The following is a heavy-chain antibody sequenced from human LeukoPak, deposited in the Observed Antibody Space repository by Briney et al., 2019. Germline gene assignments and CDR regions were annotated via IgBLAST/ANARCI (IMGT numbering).Heavy chain of an antibody. CDR1: GGSISSYY. D-gene: IGHD3-10*01. V-gene: IGHV4-59*08. J-gene: IGHJ3*01. CDR2: IYNSGST. CDR3: ARQAAFYGLGTYAFDV. Sequence: SETLSLTCTISGGSISSYYWSWIRQSPGKGLEWIGYIYNSGSTNYNPSLKSRIAISIDTSKNQFSLKVRSVTAEDTAVYYCARQAAFYGLGTYAFDVWGKGTMVIVSS.